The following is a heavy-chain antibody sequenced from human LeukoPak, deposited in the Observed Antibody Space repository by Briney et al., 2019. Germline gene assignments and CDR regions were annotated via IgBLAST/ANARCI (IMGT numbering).Heavy chain of an antibody. CDR2: IKQDGSEK. CDR3: ARDMATVTTSPSDY. D-gene: IGHD4-17*01. Sequence: PGGSLRLSCAASGFTFSSYWMSWVRQAPGKGLEWVANIKQDGSEKYYVDSVKGRFTISRDNAKNSLYLQMNSLRAEDTAVYYCARDMATVTTSPSDYWRQGTLVTVSS. CDR1: GFTFSSYW. V-gene: IGHV3-7*01. J-gene: IGHJ4*02.